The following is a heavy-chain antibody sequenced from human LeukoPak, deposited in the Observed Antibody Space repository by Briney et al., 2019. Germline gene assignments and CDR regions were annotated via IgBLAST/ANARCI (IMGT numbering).Heavy chain of an antibody. V-gene: IGHV3-30-3*01. Sequence: GGSLRLSCAASGFAFSNYAMHWVRQAPGKGLEWVAFISYDGANNYYADSVKGRFTISRDYSKNTLYLQMNSLRAEDTAVYYCAGDDYGMDVWGQGTTVTVSS. J-gene: IGHJ6*01. CDR2: ISYDGANN. CDR3: AGDDYGMDV. CDR1: GFAFSNYA.